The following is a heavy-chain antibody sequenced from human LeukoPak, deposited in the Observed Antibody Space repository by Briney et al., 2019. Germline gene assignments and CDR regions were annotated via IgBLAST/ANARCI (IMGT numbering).Heavy chain of an antibody. CDR3: AKTPPDRDGYRHFDY. CDR1: GFTVSSNF. D-gene: IGHD5-24*01. CDR2: IYSGGST. J-gene: IGHJ4*02. Sequence: PGGSMRLSCAASGFTVSSNFMSWVRQAPGKGLEWVSVIYSGGSTYYADSVKGRFTISRDTSKNTLFLQMNSLRAEDTAVYYCAKTPPDRDGYRHFDYWGQRTLDTVSS. V-gene: IGHV3-53*01.